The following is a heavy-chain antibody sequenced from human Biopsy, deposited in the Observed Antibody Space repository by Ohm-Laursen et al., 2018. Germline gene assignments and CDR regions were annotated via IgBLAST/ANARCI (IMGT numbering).Heavy chain of an antibody. CDR3: ARGNGPSV. D-gene: IGHD4-11*01. J-gene: IGHJ4*02. CDR2: IREHGNEE. V-gene: IGHV3-7*04. Sequence: SLRLSCTAPGFPFTGFSMDWVRQAPGKGLAWVAIIREHGNEEFYVDSVKGRFTTSRDNARNSVYLQMNSLRAEDTAIYYCARGNGPSVWGQGTLVTVSS. CDR1: GFPFTGFS.